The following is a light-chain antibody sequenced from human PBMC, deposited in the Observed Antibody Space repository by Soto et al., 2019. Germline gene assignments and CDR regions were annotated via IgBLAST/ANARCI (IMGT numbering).Light chain of an antibody. CDR1: QSVRSN. Sequence: EIVLTQSPATLSLSPGERATLSCRASQSVRSNLAWYQHKPGQAPRLLIYDVSNRATGIPGRFSGSGFGTDFTLTISNVEPEDFVVYYCQQRDNWPWTFGQGAKVEIK. J-gene: IGKJ1*01. CDR2: DVS. CDR3: QQRDNWPWT. V-gene: IGKV3-11*01.